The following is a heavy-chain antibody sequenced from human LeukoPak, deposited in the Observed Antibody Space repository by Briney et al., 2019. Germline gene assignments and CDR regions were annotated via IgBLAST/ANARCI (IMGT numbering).Heavy chain of an antibody. CDR1: GGSFSGYY. J-gene: IGHJ5*02. CDR3: ARGRSRFDP. V-gene: IGHV4-34*01. Sequence: PSETLSLTRAVYGGSFSGYYWSWIRQPPGKGLEWIGEINHSGSTNYNPSLKSRVTISVDTSKNQFSLKLSSVTAADTAVCYCARGRSRFDPWGQGTLVTVSS. CDR2: INHSGST.